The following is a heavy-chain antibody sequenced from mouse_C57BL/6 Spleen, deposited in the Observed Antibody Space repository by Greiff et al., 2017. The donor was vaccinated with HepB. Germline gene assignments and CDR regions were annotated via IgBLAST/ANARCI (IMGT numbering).Heavy chain of an antibody. J-gene: IGHJ3*01. CDR2: INPGSGGT. V-gene: IGHV1-54*01. CDR1: GYAFTNYL. Sequence: VKLQESGAELVRPGTSVKVSCKASGYAFTNYLIEWVKQRPGQGLEWIGVINPGSGGTNYNEKFKGKATLTADKSSSTAYMKLSSLTSEDSAVYFCARRAGFAYWGQGTLVTVSA. CDR3: ARRAGFAY. D-gene: IGHD3-3*01.